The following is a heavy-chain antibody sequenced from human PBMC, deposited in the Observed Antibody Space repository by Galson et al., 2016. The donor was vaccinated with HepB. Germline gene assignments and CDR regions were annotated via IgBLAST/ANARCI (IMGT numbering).Heavy chain of an antibody. V-gene: IGHV4-59*01. Sequence: SETLSLTCTVSGGSISSYYWNWIRQPPGKGLEWIGYYYSGNTNYNPSLKSRVTMSLDTSENQFSLNLSSVTAADTAVYYCATGLVAPVPLDYWGQGTLVAVSS. J-gene: IGHJ4*02. CDR2: YYSGNT. CDR1: GGSISSYY. CDR3: ATGLVAPVPLDY. D-gene: IGHD5-12*01.